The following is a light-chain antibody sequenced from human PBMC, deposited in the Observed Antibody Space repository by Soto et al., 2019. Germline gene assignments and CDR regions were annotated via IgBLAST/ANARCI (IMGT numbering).Light chain of an antibody. CDR2: EVS. CDR3: FTYTNCITV. J-gene: IGLJ3*02. Sequence: QSALTQPASVSGSPGQSITISCTGTSSDIGTYNYVSWYQQHPGKAPKLMIYEVSNRPSGVSNRFSGSKSGNAASLTISGLQAEYEGDYYCFTYTNCITVFGGGTKITVL. CDR1: SSDIGTYNY. V-gene: IGLV2-14*01.